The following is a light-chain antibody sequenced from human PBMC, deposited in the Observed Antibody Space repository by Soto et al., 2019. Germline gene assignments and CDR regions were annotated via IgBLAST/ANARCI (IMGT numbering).Light chain of an antibody. Sequence: DIQMTQSPSTLSASVGDRVTITCRASQSIDTWLAWYQQKPGKAPKLLIYKTSNLESGVPSRFSGSGSGTEFSPTISSLQPDDFATYYCQQYKSFSLTFGGGTKVDIK. CDR3: QQYKSFSLT. V-gene: IGKV1-5*03. J-gene: IGKJ4*01. CDR1: QSIDTW. CDR2: KTS.